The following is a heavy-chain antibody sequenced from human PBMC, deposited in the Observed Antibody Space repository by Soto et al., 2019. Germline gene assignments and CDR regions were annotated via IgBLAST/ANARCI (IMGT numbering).Heavy chain of an antibody. J-gene: IGHJ3*01. V-gene: IGHV1-18*01. CDR3: ARWSAIVGGSEDVDV. CDR2: LSAYNGDT. D-gene: IGHD1-26*01. Sequence: QVQLVQSGAEVKKPGASVRVSCKTSGYTFINYGITWVRQAPGQGLEWMGWLSAYNGDTSSSEKLQDRFTMTTDTSTNTVYMDLRSLTSDDTAVYYCARWSAIVGGSEDVDVWGQWTMIIVSS. CDR1: GYTFINYG.